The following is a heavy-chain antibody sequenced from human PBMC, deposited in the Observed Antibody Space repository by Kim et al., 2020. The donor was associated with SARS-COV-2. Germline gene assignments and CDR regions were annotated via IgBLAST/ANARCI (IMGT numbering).Heavy chain of an antibody. CDR3: VLLTDDSSGYTYYFGY. V-gene: IGHV3-53*01. J-gene: IGHJ4*02. Sequence: GGSLRLSCAASGFTVSSNSMSWVRQAPGKGLEWVSLIYSGGNTKYADSVKGRFTFSRDNSKNTLYLQMNSLTPEDTAVYYCVLLTDDSSGYTYYFGYWGQGTLVTVSS. CDR2: IYSGGNT. D-gene: IGHD3-22*01. CDR1: GFTVSSNS.